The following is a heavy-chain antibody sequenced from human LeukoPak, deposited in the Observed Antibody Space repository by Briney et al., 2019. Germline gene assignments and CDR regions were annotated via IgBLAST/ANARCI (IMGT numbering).Heavy chain of an antibody. CDR2: IYYSGST. CDR1: GGSISSYY. D-gene: IGHD2-2*01. J-gene: IGHJ5*02. CDR3: ARHPDIAVVRDGFDP. V-gene: IGHV4-59*08. Sequence: SETLSLTCTVSGGSISSYYWSWIRQPPGKGLEWIGYIYYSGSTNYNPSLKSRVTISVGTSRNQFSLKLSSVTAADTAVYYCARHPDIAVVRDGFDPWGQGTLVTVSS.